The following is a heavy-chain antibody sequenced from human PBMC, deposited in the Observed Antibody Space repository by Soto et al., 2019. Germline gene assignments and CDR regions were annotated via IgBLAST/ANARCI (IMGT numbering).Heavy chain of an antibody. CDR3: ARRGSGSNSDF. CDR2: INPNADTT. Sequence: SRASGYAFTSNSMQWVRQAPGQGLEWMGIINPNADTTTYAQKFQGRVTMTRDTSTSTVYMELTSLRSEDTAGYCCARRGSGSNSDFWGQGTLVTVS. D-gene: IGHD3-10*01. J-gene: IGHJ4*02. V-gene: IGHV1-46*03. CDR1: GYAFTSNS.